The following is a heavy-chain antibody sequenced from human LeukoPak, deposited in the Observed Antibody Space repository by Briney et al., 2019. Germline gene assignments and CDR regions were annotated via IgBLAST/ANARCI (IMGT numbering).Heavy chain of an antibody. D-gene: IGHD5-24*01. J-gene: IGHJ6*02. CDR3: ARDDVEMATTTYYYYYGMDV. V-gene: IGHV3-30*04. CDR1: GFTFSSYA. Sequence: PGGSLRLSCAASGFTFSSYAMHWVRQAPGKGLEWVAVISYDGSNKYYADSEKGRFTISRDNSKNTLYLQMNSLRAEDTAVYYCARDDVEMATTTYYYYYGMDVWGQGTTVTVSS. CDR2: ISYDGSNK.